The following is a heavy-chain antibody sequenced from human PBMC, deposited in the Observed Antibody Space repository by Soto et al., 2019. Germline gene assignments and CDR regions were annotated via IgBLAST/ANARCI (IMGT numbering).Heavy chain of an antibody. CDR3: VRATYFSDSSGYTRCIDY. CDR2: SRDKPQGYST. CDR1: GFTLSDHY. D-gene: IGHD3-22*01. J-gene: IGHJ4*02. Sequence: EVQLVESGGGLVQPGGSLRLSCAGSGFTLSDHYIDWVGQAPGKGLEWVGRSRDKPQGYSTTYAASVKGRFTASRDESKNSAYLQMNSLQTEDTAVYYCVRATYFSDSSGYTRCIDYWGQGTLVTVSS. V-gene: IGHV3-72*01.